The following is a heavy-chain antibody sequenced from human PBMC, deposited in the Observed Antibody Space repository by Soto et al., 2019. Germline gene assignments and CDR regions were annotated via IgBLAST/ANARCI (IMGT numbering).Heavy chain of an antibody. J-gene: IGHJ4*02. V-gene: IGHV1-69*12. CDR1: GGTFSSYA. Sequence: QVQLVQSGAEVKKPGSSLKVSCKASGGTFSSYAISWVRQAPGQGLEWMGGIIPIFGTANYAQKFQGRVMITADESTSTAYMELSSLRSEDTAVYYCARPASSGYYDFDYWGQGTLVTVSS. D-gene: IGHD3-22*01. CDR2: IIPIFGTA. CDR3: ARPASSGYYDFDY.